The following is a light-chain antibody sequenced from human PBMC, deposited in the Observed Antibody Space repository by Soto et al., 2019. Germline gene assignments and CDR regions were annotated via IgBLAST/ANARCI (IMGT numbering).Light chain of an antibody. CDR1: SGDVGGYNY. CDR2: DVS. V-gene: IGLV2-11*01. J-gene: IGLJ1*01. CDR3: CSYAGTYTYV. Sequence: QSVLTQPPSVSGAPGQTVTISCTGSSGDVGGYNYVSWYQQHPGKAPKLMIYDVSKRPSGVPDRFSGSKSGNTASLTISGLQAEDEADYYCCSYAGTYTYVFGTGTKVTLL.